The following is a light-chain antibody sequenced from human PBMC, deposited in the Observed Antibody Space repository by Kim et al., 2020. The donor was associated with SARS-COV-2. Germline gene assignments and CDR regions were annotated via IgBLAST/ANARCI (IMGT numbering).Light chain of an antibody. J-gene: IGLJ2*01. CDR2: GRN. Sequence: AWGQTAKITCQSDSLRSNYATWCQQKPGQAPGLVSYGRNRRPTGIPDRFSGSSSGSTASLTITGAQAGDEADYFCSFRDNSRNLVLFGGGTQLTVL. V-gene: IGLV3-19*01. CDR3: SFRDNSRNLVL. CDR1: SLRSNY.